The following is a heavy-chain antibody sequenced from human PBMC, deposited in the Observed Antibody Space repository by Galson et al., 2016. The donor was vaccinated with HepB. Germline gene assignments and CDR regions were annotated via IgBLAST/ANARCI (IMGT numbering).Heavy chain of an antibody. J-gene: IGHJ5*02. CDR1: GFTFSDYY. V-gene: IGHV3-11*03. CDR2: ISGTTTYT. D-gene: IGHD3-10*02. Sequence: SLRLSCAASGFTFSDYYMTWIRQAPGKGLELVSYISGTTTYTDYADSMKGRFTISRDNAKNSLYLEMNSLRAEDTAVYYCARRITVSRRGWFDPWGQGTLVTVSS. CDR3: ARRITVSRRGWFDP.